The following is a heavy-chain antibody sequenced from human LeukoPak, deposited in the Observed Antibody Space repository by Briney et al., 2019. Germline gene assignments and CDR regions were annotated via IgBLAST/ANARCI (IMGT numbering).Heavy chain of an antibody. CDR3: ARDAVRGNDAFDI. D-gene: IGHD2-8*01. Sequence: GGSLRLSCVASGFTFSSYSMNWVRQAPGKGLEWVSSISSSSSYIYYADSVKGRFTISRDNAKNSLYLQMNSLRAEDTAVYYCARDAVRGNDAFDIWGQGTMVTVSS. J-gene: IGHJ3*02. CDR1: GFTFSSYS. CDR2: ISSSSSYI. V-gene: IGHV3-21*01.